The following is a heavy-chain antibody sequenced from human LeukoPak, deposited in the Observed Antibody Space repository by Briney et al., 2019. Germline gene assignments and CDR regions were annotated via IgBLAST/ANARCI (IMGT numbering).Heavy chain of an antibody. CDR2: ISWNSGSI. CDR1: GFTFDDYA. D-gene: IGHD6-19*01. J-gene: IGHJ1*01. V-gene: IGHV3-9*01. Sequence: GGSLRLSCAASGFTFDDYAMHWVRQAPGKGLEWVSGISWNSGSIGYADSVKGRFTISRDNAKNSLYLQMNSLRAEDTALYYCARASIAVAGTVQHWGQGTLVTVSS. CDR3: ARASIAVAGTVQH.